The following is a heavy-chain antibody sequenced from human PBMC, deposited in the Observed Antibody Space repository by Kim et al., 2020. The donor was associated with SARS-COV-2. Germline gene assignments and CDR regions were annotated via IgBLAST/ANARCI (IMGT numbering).Heavy chain of an antibody. D-gene: IGHD2-2*01. Sequence: SETLSLTCTVSGGSISSGDYYWSWIRQPPGKGLEWIGYIYYSGSTYYNPSLKSRVTISVDTSKNQFSLKLSSVTAADTAVYYCARAVKADIVVVPAASSLDPWGQGTLVTVSS. CDR1: GGSISSGDYY. CDR3: ARAVKADIVVVPAASSLDP. V-gene: IGHV4-30-4*01. CDR2: IYYSGST. J-gene: IGHJ5*02.